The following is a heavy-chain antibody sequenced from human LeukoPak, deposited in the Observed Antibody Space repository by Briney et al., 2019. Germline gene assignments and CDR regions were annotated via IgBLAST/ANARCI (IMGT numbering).Heavy chain of an antibody. J-gene: IGHJ5*02. CDR2: IYYSGST. CDR1: GGSISSYY. CDR3: ARAGIVVVPAAITWFDP. D-gene: IGHD2-2*02. V-gene: IGHV4-59*01. Sequence: SETLSLTCTVSGGSISSYYWSWIRQPPGKGLEWIGYIYYSGSTNYNPSLKSRVTISVDTSKNQFSLKLSSVTAADTAVYYCARAGIVVVPAAITWFDPWGQGTLDTVSS.